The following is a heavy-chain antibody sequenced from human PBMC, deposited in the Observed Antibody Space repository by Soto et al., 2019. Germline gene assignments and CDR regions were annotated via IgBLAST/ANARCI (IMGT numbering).Heavy chain of an antibody. CDR2: IYYSGST. V-gene: IGHV4-31*03. CDR1: CGSISSGGYY. CDR3: ARGYYDFWSGYFTAPPNWFDP. Sequence: SETLSLTCTVSCGSISSGGYYRRWTRQHPGKGLEWIGYIYYSGSTYYNPSLKSRVTISVDTSKNQFSLKLSSVTAADTAVYYCARGYYDFWSGYFTAPPNWFDPWGQGTLVTVSS. J-gene: IGHJ5*02. D-gene: IGHD3-3*01.